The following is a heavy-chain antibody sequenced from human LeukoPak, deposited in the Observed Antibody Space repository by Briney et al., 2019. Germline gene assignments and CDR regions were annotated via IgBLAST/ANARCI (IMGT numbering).Heavy chain of an antibody. CDR2: INNSGST. V-gene: IGHV4-59*08. D-gene: IGHD2-21*01. CDR3: ARRGFLDY. CDR1: GGSISSYY. Sequence: PSETLSLTCTVSGGSISSYYWSWIRQPPGKGLEWIGSINNSGSTNYNPSLKSRVTISVETSKNLFSLKLSSVTAADTAVYYCARRGFLDYWGQGTLVTVSS. J-gene: IGHJ4*02.